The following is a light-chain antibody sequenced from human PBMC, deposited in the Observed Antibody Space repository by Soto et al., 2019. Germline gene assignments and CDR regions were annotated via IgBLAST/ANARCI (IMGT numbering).Light chain of an antibody. V-gene: IGKV1-39*01. Sequence: IQLTQPPSSLSASVGDRVTITCRASQGISSNLAWYQQKPGKAPKVLINAASTLQSGVPSRFSGSGSGTDFTLTISSLQPEYFATYYCQQSYSTPTFGQGTRLEIK. CDR1: QGISSN. J-gene: IGKJ5*01. CDR3: QQSYSTPT. CDR2: AAS.